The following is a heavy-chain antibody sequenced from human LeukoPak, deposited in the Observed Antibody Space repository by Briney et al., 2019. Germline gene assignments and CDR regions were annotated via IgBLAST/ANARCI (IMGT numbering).Heavy chain of an antibody. CDR1: GFPLTNYA. V-gene: IGHV3-23*01. CDR2: IVISSGST. Sequence: GGSLTPSFSASGFPLTNYAMTWVRQAPGKGLEWVSTIVISSGSTYYADSVKGRFTISRDIYLQMNTLRAEDTAVYYCAKDLRGRFPRGWFDPWGQGTLVTVSS. CDR3: AKDLRGRFPRGWFDP. D-gene: IGHD3-3*01. J-gene: IGHJ5*02.